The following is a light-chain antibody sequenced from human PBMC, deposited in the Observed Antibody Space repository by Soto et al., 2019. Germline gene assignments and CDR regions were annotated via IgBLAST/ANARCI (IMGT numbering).Light chain of an antibody. CDR1: QSVRSSS. CDR2: GAS. V-gene: IGKV3-20*01. J-gene: IGKJ1*01. CDR3: QQYDNSPPWT. Sequence: EIVLTKSPGTLSLSPGERATLSCRASQSVRSSSLAWYQQKPGQAPRLLIYGASSRATGIPDRFSGSGSGTDFTLTISRLEPEDFAVYYCQQYDNSPPWTFGQGTKVEIK.